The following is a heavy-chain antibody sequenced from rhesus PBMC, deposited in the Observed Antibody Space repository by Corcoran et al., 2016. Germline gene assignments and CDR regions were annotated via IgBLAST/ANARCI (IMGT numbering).Heavy chain of an antibody. Sequence: QVQLQESGPGLVKPSETLSLTCAVSGASISSYWWNWIRQTPGNELEWIGEINGDTGGTNYSPTLKSRGTMSKDASKNQFSLNLSSVTGADTALYDCTKLFTYYAPLDYWGQGVLVTVSS. CDR2: INGDTGGT. CDR3: TKLFTYYAPLDY. V-gene: IGHV4-80*01. D-gene: IGHD2-15*01. J-gene: IGHJ4*01. CDR1: GASISSYW.